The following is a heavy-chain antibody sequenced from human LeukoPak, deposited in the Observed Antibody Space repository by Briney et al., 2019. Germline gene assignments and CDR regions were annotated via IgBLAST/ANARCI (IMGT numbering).Heavy chain of an antibody. CDR2: ISPYNGNT. CDR3: ARGQPKFGELFAPLDY. Sequence: ASVKVFCKASGYTFITYGITWVRQAPGQGLEWMGWISPYNGNTNYAQNFQGRVTITTDTSATTVYMELRSLRSDDTAVYYCARGQPKFGELFAPLDYWGQGTLVTVSS. J-gene: IGHJ4*02. CDR1: GYTFITYG. D-gene: IGHD3-10*01. V-gene: IGHV1-18*01.